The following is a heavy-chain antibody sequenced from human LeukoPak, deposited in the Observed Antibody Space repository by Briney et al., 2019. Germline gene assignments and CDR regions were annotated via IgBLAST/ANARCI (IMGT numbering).Heavy chain of an antibody. D-gene: IGHD3-22*01. J-gene: IGHJ4*02. CDR1: GGTFSSYA. Sequence: ASVKVSCKASGGTFSSYAISWVRQAPGQGLEWMGRIIPILGIANYAQKFQGRVTITADESTSTAYMELSSLRSEDTAVYYCARGQSYYDSSGYYPYHWGQGTLVTVSS. CDR2: IIPILGIA. V-gene: IGHV1-69*04. CDR3: ARGQSYYDSSGYYPYH.